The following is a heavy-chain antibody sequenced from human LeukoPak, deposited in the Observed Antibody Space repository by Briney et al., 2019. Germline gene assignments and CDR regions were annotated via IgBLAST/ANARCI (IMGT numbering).Heavy chain of an antibody. V-gene: IGHV4-34*12. D-gene: IGHD2-15*01. CDR2: ILHGGST. CDR1: GGSFSGYF. Sequence: PSETLSLTCAVYGGSFSGYFWSWIRQPPGKGLEWIGRILHGGSTSYNPSLMSRLSMSVDTSKNQFSLKLSSVTAADTAVYYCAREDSVFVVAATPSPLRTNWFDPWGQGTLVTVSS. J-gene: IGHJ5*02. CDR3: AREDSVFVVAATPSPLRTNWFDP.